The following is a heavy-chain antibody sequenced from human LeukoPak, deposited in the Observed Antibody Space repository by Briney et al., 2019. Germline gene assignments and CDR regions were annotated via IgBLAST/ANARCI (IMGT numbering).Heavy chain of an antibody. CDR3: ARAPRGGRDGYNLYY. D-gene: IGHD5-24*01. CDR2: INPDSGGT. Sequence: GASVKVSCKASGYTFTAYYIHWVRQAPGQGLEWMGSINPDSGGTNYAQKFQGRVTMTRDTSTSTVYMELSSLRSEDTAVYYCARAPRGGRDGYNLYYWGQGTLVTVSS. CDR1: GYTFTAYY. V-gene: IGHV1-2*02. J-gene: IGHJ4*02.